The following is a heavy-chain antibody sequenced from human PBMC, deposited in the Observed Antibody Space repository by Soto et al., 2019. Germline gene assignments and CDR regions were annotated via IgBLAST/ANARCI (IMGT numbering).Heavy chain of an antibody. J-gene: IGHJ4*02. CDR2: MSYDGSDT. CDR1: GFTFSNNG. Sequence: PGGSLRLSCVGSGFTFSNNGMHWVRQTPGKGLEWVASMSYDGSDTFYADSVKGRFTISRDNSKNSLYLQMNSLRAEDTALYYCAKSHTTSGWYVTTDYWGQGTRVTVSS. CDR3: AKSHTTSGWYVTTDY. V-gene: IGHV3-30*02. D-gene: IGHD6-19*01.